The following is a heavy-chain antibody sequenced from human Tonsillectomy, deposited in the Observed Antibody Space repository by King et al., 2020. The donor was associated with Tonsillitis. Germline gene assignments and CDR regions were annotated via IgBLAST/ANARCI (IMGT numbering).Heavy chain of an antibody. D-gene: IGHD2-2*01. CDR1: GFTFSSYA. Sequence: VQLVESGGGLVQPGGSLRLSCAASGFTFSSYAMSWVRQAPGKGLEWVSAISGSGGSTYYADSGKGRFTISRDNSKNTLYLQMNSLRDEEMAVYYCAKNAQEPMGYCSSTSCPQYGMDGWGQGTTVTVSS. CDR2: ISGSGGST. CDR3: AKNAQEPMGYCSSTSCPQYGMDG. V-gene: IGHV3-23*04. J-gene: IGHJ6*02.